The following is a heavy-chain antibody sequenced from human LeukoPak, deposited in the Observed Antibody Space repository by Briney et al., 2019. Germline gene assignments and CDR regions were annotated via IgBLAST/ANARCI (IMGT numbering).Heavy chain of an antibody. CDR3: AKLPREYCSSTSCPNWFDT. CDR2: IYYSGNS. V-gene: IGHV4-59*01. CDR1: GGSISTYY. D-gene: IGHD2-2*01. J-gene: IGHJ5*02. Sequence: PSETLSLTCTVSGGSISTYYWSWIRQPPGKGLEWIGYIYYSGNSNYNPSLKSRVTISVDTSKNQFSLKLSSVTAADTAVYYCAKLPREYCSSTSCPNWFDTWGQGTLVTVSS.